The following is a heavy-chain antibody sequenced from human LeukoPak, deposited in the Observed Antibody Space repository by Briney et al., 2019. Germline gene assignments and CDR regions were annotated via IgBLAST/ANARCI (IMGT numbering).Heavy chain of an antibody. D-gene: IGHD1-26*01. Sequence: GGSLRLSCVASGFTVSNKYMSWVRQAPGKGLEWVSVLYNAGSTYYADSVKGRFTISRDNSKNTLYLQMYSLRAEDTAVYYCARKLRTSYYFDYWGQGTLVTVSS. CDR3: ARKLRTSYYFDY. CDR2: LYNAGST. J-gene: IGHJ4*02. CDR1: GFTVSNKY. V-gene: IGHV3-53*01.